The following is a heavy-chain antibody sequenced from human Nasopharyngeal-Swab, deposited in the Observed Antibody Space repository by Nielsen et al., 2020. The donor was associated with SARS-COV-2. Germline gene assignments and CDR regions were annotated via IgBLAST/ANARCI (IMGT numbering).Heavy chain of an antibody. CDR2: IYYSGST. V-gene: IGHV4-59*01. CDR3: ARDSDFLSGLVDY. Sequence: SETLSLTCTVSGASISSYYWSWIRQTPGKGLEWIGYIYYSGSTTYNPSLESRVSISVDTSKNEFSMKLSSVTTADMAVYYCARDSDFLSGLVDYWGQGTLVTVSS. J-gene: IGHJ4*02. CDR1: GASISSYY. D-gene: IGHD3-3*01.